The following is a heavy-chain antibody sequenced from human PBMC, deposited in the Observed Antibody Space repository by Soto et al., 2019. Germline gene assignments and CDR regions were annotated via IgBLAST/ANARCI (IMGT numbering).Heavy chain of an antibody. J-gene: IGHJ4*02. V-gene: IGHV3-30*03. CDR3: ARELERVFDY. CDR2: IVYDGRNK. D-gene: IGHD1-1*01. Sequence: GGSLRLSCAASGFTFSSYSMNWVRQAPGKGLEWVAVIVYDGRNKYYADSVKGRFTISRDNSKNTLYLQMNSLRIEDTAVYYCARELERVFDYWGQGTLVTVSS. CDR1: GFTFSSYS.